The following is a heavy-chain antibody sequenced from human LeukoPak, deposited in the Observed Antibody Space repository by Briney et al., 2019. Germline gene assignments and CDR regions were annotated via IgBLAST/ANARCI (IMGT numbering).Heavy chain of an antibody. CDR2: ISYHGSNK. J-gene: IGHJ3*01. D-gene: IGHD1-26*01. V-gene: IGHV3-30-3*01. Sequence: GGSLRLSCAASRFTFSTHGMHWVRQAPGKGLEWVAVISYHGSNKPYADSVKGRFTISRDNSKNSLYLQMHSLSPEDTAVYYCARAYSGSFYEAFDFWGQGTMVTVSS. CDR1: RFTFSTHG. CDR3: ARAYSGSFYEAFDF.